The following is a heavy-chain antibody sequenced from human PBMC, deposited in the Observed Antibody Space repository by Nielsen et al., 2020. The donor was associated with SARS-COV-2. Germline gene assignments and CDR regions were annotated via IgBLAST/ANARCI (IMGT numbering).Heavy chain of an antibody. D-gene: IGHD1-7*01. J-gene: IGHJ4*02. V-gene: IGHV1-18*04. CDR2: ISTYTGDT. Sequence: ASVKVSCKASGYTFTAYGITWVRQAPGQGLEWMGWISTYTGDTNYAERLQDRLIVTTDTSTSTAYMELRSLSSDDTAVYYCARGNWNYADFDYWGQGTPVTVSS. CDR1: GYTFTAYG. CDR3: ARGNWNYADFDY.